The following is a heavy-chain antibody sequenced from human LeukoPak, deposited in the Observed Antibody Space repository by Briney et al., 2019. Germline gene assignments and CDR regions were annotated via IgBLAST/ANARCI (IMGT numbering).Heavy chain of an antibody. CDR2: VTYDGSNK. CDR3: AKSKVSWELRRLDY. Sequence: GGSLRLSCVASGFIFSSYSMHWVRQAPGKGLEWVAVVTYDGSNKYYADSVKGRFTISRDNSKNTLYLQMNSLRAEDTAVYYCAKSKVSWELRRLDYWGQGTLVTVSS. CDR1: GFIFSSYS. J-gene: IGHJ4*02. D-gene: IGHD1-26*01. V-gene: IGHV3-30-3*02.